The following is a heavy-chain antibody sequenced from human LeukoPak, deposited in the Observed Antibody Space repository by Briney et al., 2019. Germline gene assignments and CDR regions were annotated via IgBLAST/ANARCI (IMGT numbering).Heavy chain of an antibody. CDR1: GGSISSSSYY. Sequence: SETLSLTCTVSGGSISSSSYYWGWTRQPPGKGLEWIGSIYYSGSTYYNPSLKSRVTISVDTSKNQFSLKLSSVTAADTAVYYCASWLQLLWKNEIHDYWGQGTLVTVSS. J-gene: IGHJ4*02. V-gene: IGHV4-39*01. CDR2: IYYSGST. D-gene: IGHD5-24*01. CDR3: ASWLQLLWKNEIHDY.